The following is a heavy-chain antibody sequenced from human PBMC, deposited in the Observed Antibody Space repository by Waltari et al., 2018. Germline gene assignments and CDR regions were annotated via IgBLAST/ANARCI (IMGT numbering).Heavy chain of an antibody. CDR3: ARDPGSGRYFDY. Sequence: EVQLVESGGGLVKPGGSLRLSCAASGFSFRSYSLGWGRQAPGKGLQWVSTRSSTSSYIYDTDSLRGRFAISRDNARDSLYLQMNSLRAEDTAVYYCARDPGSGRYFDYWGQGTLVTVSS. V-gene: IGHV3-21*02. J-gene: IGHJ4*02. CDR1: GFSFRSYS. D-gene: IGHD1-26*01. CDR2: RSSTSSYI.